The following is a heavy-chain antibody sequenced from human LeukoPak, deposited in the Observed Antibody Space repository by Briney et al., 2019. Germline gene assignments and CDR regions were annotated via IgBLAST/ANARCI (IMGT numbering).Heavy chain of an antibody. CDR1: GGSIRSSYYY. J-gene: IGHJ5*02. CDR3: ARSVLAYYYGSGSYYLNNNWFDP. Sequence: NPSETLSLTCTVSGGSIRSSYYYWGWIRQPPGKGLEWIGCIYDSGSTYYNPSLKSRVTISVDTSKNQFSLKLSSVTAADTAVYYCARSVLAYYYGSGSYYLNNNWFDPWGQGTLVTVSS. V-gene: IGHV4-39*07. D-gene: IGHD3-10*01. CDR2: IYDSGST.